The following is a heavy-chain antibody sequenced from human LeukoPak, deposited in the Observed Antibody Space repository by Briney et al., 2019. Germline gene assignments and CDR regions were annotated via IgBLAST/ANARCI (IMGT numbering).Heavy chain of an antibody. CDR1: GFTFSSYS. CDR2: TSGSGDHT. CDR3: AKGAYFGSGPGGGTFDS. J-gene: IGHJ4*02. Sequence: ESGGSLRLSCAASGFTFSSYSMNWVRQAPGKGLEWVSSTSGSGDHTYYADSFNGRFGLSRDNSRNTLYLQMNSLTTDDTAVYYCAKGAYFGSGPGGGTFDSWGQGSLVAVAS. D-gene: IGHD3-10*01. V-gene: IGHV3-23*01.